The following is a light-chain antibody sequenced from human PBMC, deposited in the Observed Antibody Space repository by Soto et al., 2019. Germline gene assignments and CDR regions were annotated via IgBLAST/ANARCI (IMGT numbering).Light chain of an antibody. CDR3: QQSYSTPLT. CDR2: AAS. V-gene: IGKV1-39*01. CDR1: RDISNS. J-gene: IGKJ4*01. Sequence: DIQMTQSPSSVSASVGDRLTITCRASRDISNSLAWYQQTPGKAPKLQIYAASSLQSGVPSRFSGSGSGTDFTLTISSLQPGDFATYYCQQSYSTPLTFGGGTKVDI.